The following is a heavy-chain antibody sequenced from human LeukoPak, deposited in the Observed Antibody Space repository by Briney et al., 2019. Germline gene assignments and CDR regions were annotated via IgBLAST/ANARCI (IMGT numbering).Heavy chain of an antibody. J-gene: IGHJ6*03. Sequence: GGSLRLSCSASGFTFSRYTMSWVRQAPGKGLEWVSCMSSTSSSYKYYADSVKGRFTIFRDNAKNSLYLQMNSLRVEDTALYYCAKDIGRVDTASTYMDVWGKGTTVTISS. V-gene: IGHV3-21*04. CDR3: AKDIGRVDTASTYMDV. D-gene: IGHD5-18*01. CDR2: MSSTSSSYK. CDR1: GFTFSRYT.